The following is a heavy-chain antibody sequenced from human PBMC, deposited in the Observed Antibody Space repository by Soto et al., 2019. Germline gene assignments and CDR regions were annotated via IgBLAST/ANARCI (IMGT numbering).Heavy chain of an antibody. J-gene: IGHJ4*02. Sequence: EVQLVESGGGLVQPGRSLRLSCAASGFTVDDYARHWVRQAPGKGLEWVSGISSNSDTIDYADSVKGRFTISRDNAKNSLFLQMNSLRPEDTALYYCAKDMKWGGMTTIHYFDSWGQGTLVTVSS. CDR3: AKDMKWGGMTTIHYFDS. D-gene: IGHD4-17*01. V-gene: IGHV3-9*01. CDR1: GFTVDDYA. CDR2: ISSNSDTI.